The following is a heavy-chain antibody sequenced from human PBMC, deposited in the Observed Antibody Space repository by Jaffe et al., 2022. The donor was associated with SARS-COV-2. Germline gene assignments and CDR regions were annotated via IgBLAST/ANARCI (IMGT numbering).Heavy chain of an antibody. CDR1: GGTFSSYT. CDR3: ARDWGCSSTSCGVGYYYGMDV. CDR2: IIPILGIA. Sequence: QVQLVQSGAEVKKPGSSVKVSCKASGGTFSSYTISWVRQAPGQGLEWMGRIIPILGIANYAQKFQGRVTITADKSTSTAYMELSSLRSEDTAVYYCARDWGCSSTSCGVGYYYGMDVWGQGTTVTVSS. J-gene: IGHJ6*02. D-gene: IGHD2-2*01. V-gene: IGHV1-69*08.